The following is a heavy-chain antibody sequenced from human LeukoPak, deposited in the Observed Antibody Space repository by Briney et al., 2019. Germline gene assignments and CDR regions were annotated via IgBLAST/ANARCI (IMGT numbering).Heavy chain of an antibody. Sequence: PGGSLRLSCAASGFTFSSFAMPWVRQAQGKGLEYVSAISSNGGSTYYANSVKGRFTISRDNSKNTLYLQMGSLRAEDMAVYYCARDGWVLWGQGTLVTVSS. CDR3: ARDGWVL. CDR2: ISSNGGST. V-gene: IGHV3-64*01. D-gene: IGHD1-26*01. CDR1: GFTFSSFA. J-gene: IGHJ4*02.